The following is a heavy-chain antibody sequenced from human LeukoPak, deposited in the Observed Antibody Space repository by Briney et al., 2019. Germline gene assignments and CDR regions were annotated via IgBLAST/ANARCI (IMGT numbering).Heavy chain of an antibody. Sequence: SETLSLTCTVSGGSISSYYWSWIRQPPGKGLEWIGYIYYSGSTNYNPSLKSRVTISVDTSKNQFSLKLSSVTAADTAVYYCARQIQGFDYWGQGTLLTVSS. J-gene: IGHJ4*02. CDR1: GGSISSYY. V-gene: IGHV4-59*08. CDR3: ARQIQGFDY. CDR2: IYYSGST.